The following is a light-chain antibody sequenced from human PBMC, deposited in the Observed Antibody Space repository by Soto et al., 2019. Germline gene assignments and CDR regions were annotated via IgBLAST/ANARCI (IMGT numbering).Light chain of an antibody. CDR1: QGVESSY. CDR3: HQYETSAST. J-gene: IGKJ1*01. CDR2: GAS. Sequence: EIVLTQSPGTLSLSPGERATVFCRASQGVESSYFAWFQQKPGQAPRLLIYGASRRDTGVPDRFSGSGYWTDVTLTITRLEPEDFAVYYGHQYETSASTFGQGTKVEV. V-gene: IGKV3-20*01.